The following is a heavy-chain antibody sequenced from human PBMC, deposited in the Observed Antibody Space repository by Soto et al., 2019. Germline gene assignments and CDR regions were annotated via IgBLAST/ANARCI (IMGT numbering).Heavy chain of an antibody. D-gene: IGHD3-22*01. Sequence: GGSLRLSCAASGFTFSSYSMNWVRQAPGKGLEWVSSISSSSSYIYYADSVKGRFTISRDNAKNSLYLQMNSLRAEDTAVYYCARSLSPTYYYDSSGYYYTEYFQHWGQGTLVTVSS. CDR1: GFTFSSYS. CDR3: ARSLSPTYYYDSSGYYYTEYFQH. CDR2: ISSSSSYI. J-gene: IGHJ1*01. V-gene: IGHV3-21*01.